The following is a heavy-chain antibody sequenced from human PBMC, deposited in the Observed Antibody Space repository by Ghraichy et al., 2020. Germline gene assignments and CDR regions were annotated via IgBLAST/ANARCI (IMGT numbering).Heavy chain of an antibody. CDR1: GYTFTSYD. CDR3: AKYSGSYFFWFDP. CDR2: MNPNSGNT. J-gene: IGHJ5*02. Sequence: ASVKVSCKASGYTFTSYDINWVRQATGQGLEWMGWMNPNSGNTGYAQKFQGRVTMTRNTSISTAYMELSSLRSEDTAVYYCAKYSGSYFFWFDPWGQGTLVTVSS. V-gene: IGHV1-8*01. D-gene: IGHD1-26*01.